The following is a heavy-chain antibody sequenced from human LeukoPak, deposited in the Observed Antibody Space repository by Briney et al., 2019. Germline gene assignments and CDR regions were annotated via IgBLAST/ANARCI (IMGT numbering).Heavy chain of an antibody. D-gene: IGHD3-3*01. J-gene: IGHJ6*03. V-gene: IGHV1-69*05. CDR3: ARNYDFWSGYSKAYYYYYMDV. CDR1: GGTFSSYA. Sequence: SVKVSCKASGGTFSSYAISWVRQAPGQGLEWMGGIIPIFGTANCAQKFQGRVTITTDESTSTAYVELSSLRSEDTAVYYCARNYDFWSGYSKAYYYYYMDVWGKGTTVTVSS. CDR2: IIPIFGTA.